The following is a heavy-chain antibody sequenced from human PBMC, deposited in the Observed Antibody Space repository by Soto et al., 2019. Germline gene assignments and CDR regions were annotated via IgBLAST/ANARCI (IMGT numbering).Heavy chain of an antibody. CDR1: GFTFSSYA. J-gene: IGHJ3*02. CDR2: ISGSGGST. D-gene: IGHD1-26*01. CDR3: AKNPWELMNAFDI. V-gene: IGHV3-23*01. Sequence: EVQLLESGGGLVQPGESLRLSCAASGFTFSSYAMSWVRQAPGKGLEWVSTISGSGGSTYYADSVKGRFTISRDNSKNTLYLQMNSLRAEDTAVYYCAKNPWELMNAFDIWGQGTMVTVSS.